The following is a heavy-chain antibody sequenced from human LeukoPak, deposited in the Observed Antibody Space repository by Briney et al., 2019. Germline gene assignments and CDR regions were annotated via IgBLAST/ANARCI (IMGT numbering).Heavy chain of an antibody. D-gene: IGHD3-3*01. Sequence: SETLSLTCTVSGGPISSGDYYWSWIRQPPGKGLEWIGYIYYSGSTYYNPSLKSRVTISVDTSKNQFSLKLSSVTAADTAVYYCARAYYDFWSGTYNWFDPWGQGTLVTVSS. CDR2: IYYSGST. V-gene: IGHV4-30-4*01. J-gene: IGHJ5*02. CDR1: GGPISSGDYY. CDR3: ARAYYDFWSGTYNWFDP.